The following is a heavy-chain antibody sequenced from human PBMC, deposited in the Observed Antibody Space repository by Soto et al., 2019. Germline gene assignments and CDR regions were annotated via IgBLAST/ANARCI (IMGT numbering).Heavy chain of an antibody. CDR3: ARELRFGEDYYGMDV. Sequence: SETLTLTCTVSGGSISSGGYYWSWIRQHPGKGLEWIGYIYYSGSTYYNPSLKSRVTISVDTSKNQFSLKLSSVTAADTAVYYCARELRFGEDYYGMDVWGQGTTVTVSS. CDR1: GGSISSGGYY. J-gene: IGHJ6*02. V-gene: IGHV4-31*03. CDR2: IYYSGST. D-gene: IGHD3-10*01.